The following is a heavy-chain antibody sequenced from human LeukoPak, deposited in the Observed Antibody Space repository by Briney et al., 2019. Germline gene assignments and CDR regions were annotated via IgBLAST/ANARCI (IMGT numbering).Heavy chain of an antibody. D-gene: IGHD5-18*01. V-gene: IGHV4-34*01. CDR2: INHSGST. J-gene: IGHJ4*02. CDR3: ARAPPYKLWLCPYFDY. CDR1: GGSFSGYY. Sequence: SETLSLTCAVYGGSFSGYYWSWIRQPPGKGLEWIGEINHSGSTNYNPSLKSRVTISVDTSKNQFSLKLSSVTAADTAVYYCARAPPYKLWLCPYFDYWGQGTLVTVSS.